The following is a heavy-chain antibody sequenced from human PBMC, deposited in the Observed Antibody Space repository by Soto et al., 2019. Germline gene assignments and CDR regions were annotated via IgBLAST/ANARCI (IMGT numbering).Heavy chain of an antibody. CDR3: ARESEDLTSNFDY. J-gene: IGHJ4*02. Sequence: AXGSLRLSCAASGFTFTRYSMNWVRQAPGKGLEWVSSISSTTNYTYYGDSMKGRFTISRDNGKNSLYLEIHSLRAEDTAVYYCARESEDLTSNFDYWGQGTLVTVSS. CDR2: ISSTTNYT. CDR1: GFTFTRYS. V-gene: IGHV3-21*06.